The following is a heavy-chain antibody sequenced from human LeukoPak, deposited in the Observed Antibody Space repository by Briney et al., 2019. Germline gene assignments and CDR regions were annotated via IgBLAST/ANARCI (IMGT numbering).Heavy chain of an antibody. CDR1: GGSISSSSYH. D-gene: IGHD3-10*01. V-gene: IGHV4-39*01. CDR2: LYYSGST. CDR3: ARRHYGEFDY. J-gene: IGHJ4*02. Sequence: SETLSLTCTVSGGSISSSSYHWGWIRLPPGKGLEWIGNLYYSGSTYYNPSLKSRVTISVDRSKNQLSLKLNSVTAADTAVYYCARRHYGEFDYWGQGTLVTVSS.